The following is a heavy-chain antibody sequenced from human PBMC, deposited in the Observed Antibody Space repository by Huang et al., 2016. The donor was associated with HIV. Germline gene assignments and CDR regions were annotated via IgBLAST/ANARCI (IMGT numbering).Heavy chain of an antibody. CDR3: ARNYYDNVDWYFDL. CDR1: GGSINSYY. CDR2: IHYSGST. D-gene: IGHD3-22*01. V-gene: IGHV4-59*01. Sequence: QVQLQESGPGLVKPSETLSLTCTVSGGSINSYYWSWIRQPPGKGLECIGYIHYSGSTIYNHSLKRRVTISGDTSKNQFSLKLSSVTAADTAMYYCARNYYDNVDWYFDLWGRGTLVTVSS. J-gene: IGHJ2*01.